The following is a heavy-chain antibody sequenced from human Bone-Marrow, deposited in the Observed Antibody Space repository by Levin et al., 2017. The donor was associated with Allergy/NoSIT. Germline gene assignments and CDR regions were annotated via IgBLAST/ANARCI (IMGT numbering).Heavy chain of an antibody. CDR2: ISYDGSNK. CDR3: ARRTQNYYDSSGFWSSAFDI. Sequence: GGSLRLSCAASGFTFSSYAMHWVRQAPGKGLEWVAVISYDGSNKYYADSVKGRFTISRDNSKNTLYLQMNSLRAEDTAVYYCARRTQNYYDSSGFWSSAFDIWGQGTMVTVSS. V-gene: IGHV3-30-3*01. CDR1: GFTFSSYA. J-gene: IGHJ3*02. D-gene: IGHD3-22*01.